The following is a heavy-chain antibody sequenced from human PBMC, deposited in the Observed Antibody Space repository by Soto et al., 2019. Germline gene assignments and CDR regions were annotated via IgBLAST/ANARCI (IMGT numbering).Heavy chain of an antibody. CDR3: ARASRGGSQPDVFDV. Sequence: EVQLVESGGGLVQSGGSLRLSCAASGFPFSDYYIDWVRQAPGKGLEWVGRLRDKGNSYTTEYAASVKGRFTISRDDSKNSLYLQMNSLKIEDTAVYHCARASRGGSQPDVFDVWGQGTMVTVSS. CDR1: GFPFSDYY. CDR2: LRDKGNSYTT. J-gene: IGHJ3*01. V-gene: IGHV3-72*01. D-gene: IGHD1-1*01.